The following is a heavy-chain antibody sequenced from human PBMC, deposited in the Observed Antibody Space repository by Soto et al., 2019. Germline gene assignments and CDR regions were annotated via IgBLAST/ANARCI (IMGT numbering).Heavy chain of an antibody. D-gene: IGHD6-13*01. CDR3: ACIAAAGDFDY. J-gene: IGHJ4*02. V-gene: IGHV3-48*01. CDR2: ISSSSSTI. Sequence: GGSRRLSCAASGFTFSSYSMNWVRQAPGKGLEWVSYISSSSSTIYYADPVKGRFTISRDNAKNSLYLQMNSLRAEDTAVYYCACIAAAGDFDYWGQGTLVTVSS. CDR1: GFTFSSYS.